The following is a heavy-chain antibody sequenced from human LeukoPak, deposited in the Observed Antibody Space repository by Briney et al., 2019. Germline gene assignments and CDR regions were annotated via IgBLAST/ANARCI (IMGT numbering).Heavy chain of an antibody. CDR3: AKGDPYSSSGAEYFQH. Sequence: WIRQPPGKGLEWVSAISGSGGSTYYADSVKGRFTISRDNSKNTLYLQMNSLRAEDTAVYYCAKGDPYSSSGAEYFQHWGQGTLVTVSS. D-gene: IGHD6-13*01. V-gene: IGHV3-23*01. J-gene: IGHJ1*01. CDR2: ISGSGGST.